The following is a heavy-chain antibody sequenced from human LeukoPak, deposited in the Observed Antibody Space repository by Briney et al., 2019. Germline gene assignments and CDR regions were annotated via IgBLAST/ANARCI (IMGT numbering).Heavy chain of an antibody. CDR1: GGSFSGYY. J-gene: IGHJ4*02. V-gene: IGHV4-34*01. Sequence: SETLSLTCAVYGGSFSGYYWSWIRQPPGKGLEWIGEINHSGSTNYNPSLKSRVTISVDTSKNQFSLKLSSVTAADTAVYYCARHFNYYDSSGRGYFDYWGQGTLVTVSS. CDR2: INHSGST. D-gene: IGHD3-22*01. CDR3: ARHFNYYDSSGRGYFDY.